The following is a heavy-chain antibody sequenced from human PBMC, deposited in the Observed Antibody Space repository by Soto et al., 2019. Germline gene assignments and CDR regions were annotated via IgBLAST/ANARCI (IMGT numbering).Heavy chain of an antibody. Sequence: EVQLVESGGDLVQPGGSLRLSCAASGFSFSTFWMHWVRQAPGKGLVWVSRINPEETTTTYADSVRGRFTISRDNAKNTLYLQMNSLRADDTAVYYCARGGIEPVDYWGQGTLVTVFS. CDR2: INPEETTT. D-gene: IGHD2-2*01. V-gene: IGHV3-74*01. CDR3: ARGGIEPVDY. CDR1: GFSFSTFW. J-gene: IGHJ4*02.